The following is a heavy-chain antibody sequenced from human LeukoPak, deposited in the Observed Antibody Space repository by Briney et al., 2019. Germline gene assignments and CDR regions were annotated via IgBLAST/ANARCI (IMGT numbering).Heavy chain of an antibody. CDR2: TYYRSKWYN. CDR3: ASYSMSERRSHY. Sequence: SQTLSLTCAISGDSVSSNSATWNWIRQSPSKGPEWLGRTYYRSKWYNDYAVSVKSRITINPDTSKNEFSLQLNSVTPEDTAVYYCASYSMSERRSHYWGQGTLVTVSS. D-gene: IGHD5-12*01. CDR1: GDSVSSNSAT. J-gene: IGHJ4*02. V-gene: IGHV6-1*01.